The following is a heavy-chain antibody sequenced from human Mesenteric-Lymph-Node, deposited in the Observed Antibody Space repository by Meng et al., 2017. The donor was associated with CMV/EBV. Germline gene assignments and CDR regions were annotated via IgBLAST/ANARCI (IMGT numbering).Heavy chain of an antibody. V-gene: IGHV3-21*01. Sequence: GGSLRLSCAASGFTFSSYSMNWVRQAPGKGLEWVSSISSSSSYIYYADSVKGRFTISRDNAKNSLYLQMNSLRAEDTAVYYCAREQLRFLEWLLVYYYYGMDVWGQGTTVTVSS. CDR3: AREQLRFLEWLLVYYYYGMDV. CDR1: GFTFSSYS. CDR2: ISSSSSYI. J-gene: IGHJ6*02. D-gene: IGHD3-3*01.